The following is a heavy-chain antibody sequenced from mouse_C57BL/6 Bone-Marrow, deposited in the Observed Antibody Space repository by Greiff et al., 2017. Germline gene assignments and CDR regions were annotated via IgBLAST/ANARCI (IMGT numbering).Heavy chain of an antibody. CDR3: ARQDYYGAY. D-gene: IGHD1-1*01. V-gene: IGHV5-6*01. CDR1: GFTFSSYG. Sequence: VQLKESGGDLVKPGGSLKLSCAASGFTFSSYGMSWVRQTPDKRLEWVATISSGGSYTYYPDSVKGRFTISRDNAKNTLYLQMSSLKSEDTAMYYCARQDYYGAYWGQGTLVTVSA. J-gene: IGHJ3*01. CDR2: ISSGGSYT.